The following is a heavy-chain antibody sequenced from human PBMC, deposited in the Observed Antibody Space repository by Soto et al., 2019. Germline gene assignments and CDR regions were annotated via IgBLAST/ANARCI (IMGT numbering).Heavy chain of an antibody. Sequence: QVQLVQSGVEVKKPGASVKVSCKASGYTFSSYGISWVRQAPGQGLEWMGWISAYIGNAHYAQKLQGRVTMTTDTSTSTAYMELRSLRSDDTAVYFCARAGRDGYNYYRHWGQGTLVTVSS. V-gene: IGHV1-18*01. CDR3: ARAGRDGYNYYRH. J-gene: IGHJ4*02. D-gene: IGHD5-12*01. CDR1: GYTFSSYG. CDR2: ISAYIGNA.